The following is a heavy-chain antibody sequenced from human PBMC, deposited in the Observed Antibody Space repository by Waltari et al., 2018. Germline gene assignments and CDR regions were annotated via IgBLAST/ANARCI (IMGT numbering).Heavy chain of an antibody. D-gene: IGHD1-26*01. V-gene: IGHV4-59*11. J-gene: IGHJ4*02. CDR3: ARGGGSDY. CDR1: GGSISSHY. Sequence: QVQLQESGPGLVKPSETLSLTCTVSGGSISSHYWSWIRQPPGKGLEWIGYIYYSGGPNYNPSLKSRVTISVDTSKNQFSLKLSSVTAADTAVYYCARGGGSDYWGQGTLVTVSS. CDR2: IYYSGGP.